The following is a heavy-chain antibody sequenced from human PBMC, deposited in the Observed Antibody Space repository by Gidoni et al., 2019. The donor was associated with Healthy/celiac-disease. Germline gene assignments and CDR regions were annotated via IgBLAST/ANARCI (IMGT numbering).Heavy chain of an antibody. Sequence: EVQLLASGGGVVQPGWSLRLSCAASGFLFSSYAMSWVRKAPGKGLGWVSAISGRGGRTYDADSVKGRFTISRDNSKNTLYLQMNSLRAEDTAVYYCAKDSRPCSYGMDVWGQGTTVTVSS. CDR2: ISGRGGRT. D-gene: IGHD2-15*01. CDR1: GFLFSSYA. J-gene: IGHJ6*02. V-gene: IGHV3-23*01. CDR3: AKDSRPCSYGMDV.